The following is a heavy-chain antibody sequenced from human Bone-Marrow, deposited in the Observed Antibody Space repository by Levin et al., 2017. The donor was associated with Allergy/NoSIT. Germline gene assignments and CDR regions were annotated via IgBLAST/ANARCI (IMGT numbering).Heavy chain of an antibody. CDR2: ISGGGATT. CDR1: GFTFINYA. V-gene: IGHV3-23*01. Sequence: GESLKISCAASGFTFINYAMSWVRQAPGKGLEWVSAISGGGATTYYADSVKGRFTISRDNSKSTLYLQMNSLKAEDTAIYYCAKGGIDSYGYESWGQGTLVTVSS. D-gene: IGHD5-18*01. J-gene: IGHJ4*02. CDR3: AKGGIDSYGYES.